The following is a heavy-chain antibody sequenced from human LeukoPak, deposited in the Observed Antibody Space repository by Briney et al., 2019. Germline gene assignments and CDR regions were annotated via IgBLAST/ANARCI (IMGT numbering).Heavy chain of an antibody. CDR3: AITSGYSSQFDY. Sequence: ASVKVSCMASGYTFTGYYMRWVRQAPGQGLEWMGWINPNSGGTNYAQKFQGWVTMTRDTSISTAYMELSRLRSDDTAVYYCAITSGYSSQFDYWGQGTLVTVSS. CDR1: GYTFTGYY. J-gene: IGHJ4*02. V-gene: IGHV1-2*04. D-gene: IGHD6-13*01. CDR2: INPNSGGT.